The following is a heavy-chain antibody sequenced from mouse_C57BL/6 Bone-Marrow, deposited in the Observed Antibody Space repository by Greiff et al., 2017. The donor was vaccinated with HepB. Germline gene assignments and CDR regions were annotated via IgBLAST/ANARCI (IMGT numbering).Heavy chain of an antibody. V-gene: IGHV14-2*01. Sequence: VHVKQSGAELVKPGASVKLSCTASGFNIKDSYMHWVKQRTEQGLEWIGRIDPEDGETKYAPKFQGKATITADTSSNTAYLQLSSLTSEDTAVYYCARTSPYGSSFHYYAMDYWGQGTSVTVSS. J-gene: IGHJ4*01. CDR2: IDPEDGET. D-gene: IGHD1-1*01. CDR1: GFNIKDSY. CDR3: ARTSPYGSSFHYYAMDY.